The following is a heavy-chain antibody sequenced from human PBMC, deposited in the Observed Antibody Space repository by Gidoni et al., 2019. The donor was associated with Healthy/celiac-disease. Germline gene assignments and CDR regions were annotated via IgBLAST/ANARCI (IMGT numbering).Heavy chain of an antibody. CDR2: IRSKANSYAT. CDR3: TRQVDTAMVTYYGMDV. Sequence: EVQLVEYGGGLVQPGGSRKLSCAAAGFTFRASAMHWVRQASGKGLGWVGRIRSKANSYATAYAASVKGRFTISRDDSKNTAYLQMNSLKTEDTAVYYCTRQVDTAMVTYYGMDVWGQGTTVTVSS. J-gene: IGHJ6*02. V-gene: IGHV3-73*02. CDR1: GFTFRASA. D-gene: IGHD5-18*01.